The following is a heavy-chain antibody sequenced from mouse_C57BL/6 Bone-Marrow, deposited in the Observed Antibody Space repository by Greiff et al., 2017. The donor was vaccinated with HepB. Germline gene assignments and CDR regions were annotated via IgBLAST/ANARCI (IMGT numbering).Heavy chain of an antibody. Sequence: VQLHQSGAELAKPGASVKLSCKASGYTFTSYWMHWVKQRPGQGLEWIGYINPSSGYTKYNQKFKDKATLTADKSSSTAYMQLSRLTYEDSAFYYCAREYGSRRAWFAYWGEETLGTGSA. CDR3: AREYGSRRAWFAY. D-gene: IGHD1-1*01. J-gene: IGHJ3*01. CDR1: GYTFTSYW. CDR2: INPSSGYT. V-gene: IGHV1-7*01.